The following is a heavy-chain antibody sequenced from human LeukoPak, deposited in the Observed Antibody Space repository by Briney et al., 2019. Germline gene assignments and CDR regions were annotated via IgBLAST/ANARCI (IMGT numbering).Heavy chain of an antibody. CDR2: INHSGST. D-gene: IGHD5-18*01. V-gene: IGHV4-34*01. CDR3: ASRQDTAMVLRYYYYGMDV. J-gene: IGHJ6*02. CDR1: GGSFNGYY. Sequence: SETLSLTCAVYGGSFNGYYWSWIRQPPGKGLEWIGEINHSGSTNYNPSLKSRVTISVDTSKNQFSLKLSSVTAADTAVYYCASRQDTAMVLRYYYYGMDVWGQGTTVTVSS.